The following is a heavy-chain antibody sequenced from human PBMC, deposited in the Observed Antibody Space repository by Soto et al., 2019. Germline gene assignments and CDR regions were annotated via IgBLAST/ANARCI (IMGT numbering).Heavy chain of an antibody. D-gene: IGHD6-19*01. V-gene: IGHV3-30-3*01. J-gene: IGHJ6*02. CDR2: ISYDGSNK. Sequence: QVQLVESGGGVVQPGRSLRLSCAASGFTFSSYAMHWVRQAPGKGLEWVAVISYDGSNKYYADSVKGRFTISRDNSKNTLYQQMNSLRAEDTAVYYCARDFVSSGWYTGYYYGMDVWGQGTTVTVSS. CDR1: GFTFSSYA. CDR3: ARDFVSSGWYTGYYYGMDV.